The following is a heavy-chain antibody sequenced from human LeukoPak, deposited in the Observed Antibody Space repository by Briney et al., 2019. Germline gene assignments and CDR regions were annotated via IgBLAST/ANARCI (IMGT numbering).Heavy chain of an antibody. J-gene: IGHJ4*02. CDR3: ARHAAGLQTLGFDY. D-gene: IGHD4-11*01. V-gene: IGHV5-51*01. CDR2: IYPGDSDT. Sequence: GESLKISCKGSGFTFTNYWIGWVRQMPGKSLEWMGIIYPGDSDTRYSPSIQGQVTISADKSISTVYLQWSSLKASDTAMYYCARHAAGLQTLGFDYWGQGTLVTVSS. CDR1: GFTFTNYW.